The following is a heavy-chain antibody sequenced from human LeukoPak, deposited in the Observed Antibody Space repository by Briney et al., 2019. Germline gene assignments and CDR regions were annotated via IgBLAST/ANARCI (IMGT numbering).Heavy chain of an antibody. D-gene: IGHD3-10*01. CDR2: MNPNSGNT. J-gene: IGHJ5*02. CDR3: ARYLLWFGELRWFDP. V-gene: IGHV1-8*01. CDR1: GYTFTSYD. Sequence: ASVKVSCKASGYTFTSYDINWVRQATGQGLEWMGWMNPNSGNTGYAQKFQGRVTMTRNPSISTAYMELSSLRSDDTAVYYCARYLLWFGELRWFDPWGQGTLVTVSS.